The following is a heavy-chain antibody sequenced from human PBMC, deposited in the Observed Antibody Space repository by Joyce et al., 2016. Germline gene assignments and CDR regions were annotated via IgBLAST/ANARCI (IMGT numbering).Heavy chain of an antibody. J-gene: IGHJ4*02. CDR1: GFIFSSYS. CDR2: ISRDNTYI. D-gene: IGHD4-11*01. Sequence: EVQLVESGGGLVKPGESLRLSCTASGFIFSSYSMTWVRQAPGKGLEWVSSISRDNTYIFHADSVKGRFTISRDNARNSLYLQMNSRRAEDTAVYYCARDVLTTVTKAYGYWGQGTLVAVSS. V-gene: IGHV3-21*01. CDR3: ARDVLTTVTKAYGY.